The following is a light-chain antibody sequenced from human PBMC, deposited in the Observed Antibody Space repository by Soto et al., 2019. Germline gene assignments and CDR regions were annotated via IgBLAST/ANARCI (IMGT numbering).Light chain of an antibody. V-gene: IGKV3-15*01. CDR1: QAIRSN. CDR3: QQYHAWPLT. CDR2: CAS. Sequence: IVITQSPATLSVSPGERATLSCRAIQAIRSNLTSYQQKHGQAPRLLIYCASTRATGIPARFSGSGSGTKFTRTISSLQSEDFAVDYGQQYHAWPLTFVGWTNLESK. J-gene: IGKJ4*01.